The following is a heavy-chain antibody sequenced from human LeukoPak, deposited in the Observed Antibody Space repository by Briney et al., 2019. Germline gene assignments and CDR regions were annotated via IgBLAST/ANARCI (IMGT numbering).Heavy chain of an antibody. D-gene: IGHD4-17*01. V-gene: IGHV4-59*12. CDR3: AREHGDYVGWFDP. J-gene: IGHJ5*02. Sequence: SETLSLTCTVSGDSINSYFWSWIRQPPGKGLEWIGYIYYSGSTNYNPSLKSRVTMSVDTSKNQFSLKLSSETAADTAVYYCAREHGDYVGWFDPWGQGTLVTVSS. CDR1: GDSINSYF. CDR2: IYYSGST.